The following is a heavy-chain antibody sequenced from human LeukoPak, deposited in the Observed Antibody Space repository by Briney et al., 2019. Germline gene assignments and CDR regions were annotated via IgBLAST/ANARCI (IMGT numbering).Heavy chain of an antibody. Sequence: SVKLSCKASGGTFSSYAFSWVRQPPGQGLEWMGRIITNLGIGNYAQKFQGRVTITADKSTSTAYMELSSLRSEDTAVYYCAGERSSSSWYGLFDYWGQGTLVTVPS. J-gene: IGHJ4*02. D-gene: IGHD6-13*01. CDR1: GGTFSSYA. CDR3: AGERSSSSWYGLFDY. V-gene: IGHV1-69*04. CDR2: IITNLGIG.